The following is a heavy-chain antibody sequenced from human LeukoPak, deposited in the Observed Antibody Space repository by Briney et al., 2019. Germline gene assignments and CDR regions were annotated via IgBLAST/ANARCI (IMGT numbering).Heavy chain of an antibody. CDR1: GFTFSSYS. J-gene: IGHJ6*03. CDR3: ASATTAEGRSYYYYMDV. CDR2: ISSSSSTI. V-gene: IGHV3-48*04. Sequence: GGSLRLSCAASGFTFSSYSMNWVRQAPGKGLEWVSYISSSSSTIYYADSVKGRFTISRDNAKNSLYLQMNSLRAEDTAVYYCASATTAEGRSYYYYMDVWGKGTTVTVSS. D-gene: IGHD1-26*01.